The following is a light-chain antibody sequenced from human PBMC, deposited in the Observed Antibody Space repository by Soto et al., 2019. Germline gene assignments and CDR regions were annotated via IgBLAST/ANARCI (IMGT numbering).Light chain of an antibody. V-gene: IGLV1-40*01. Sequence: QSVLTQPPSVSGAPGQRVTISCTGSSSNIGAGYDVHWYQQLPGTAPKLLIYGNSNRPSGVPDRFSGSKSGPSASLAITGLQAEDEADYYCQSYDSSLSGAVFGGGTQPTVL. CDR1: SSNIGAGYD. CDR3: QSYDSSLSGAV. J-gene: IGLJ7*01. CDR2: GNS.